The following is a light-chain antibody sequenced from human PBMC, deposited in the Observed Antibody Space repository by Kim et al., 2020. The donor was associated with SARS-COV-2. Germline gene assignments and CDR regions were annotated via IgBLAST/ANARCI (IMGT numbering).Light chain of an antibody. CDR3: CSSAGGYTWV. V-gene: IGLV2-11*01. J-gene: IGLJ3*02. Sequence: GQSGTISCTGTSSDVGNYKYGSWYQQNQGKGPILMIYDGSKRPSGVHESFSGSKSGNTAYLTISGLQAEDEADYYCCSSAGGYTWVFGGGTGLTVL. CDR1: SSDVGNYKY. CDR2: DGS.